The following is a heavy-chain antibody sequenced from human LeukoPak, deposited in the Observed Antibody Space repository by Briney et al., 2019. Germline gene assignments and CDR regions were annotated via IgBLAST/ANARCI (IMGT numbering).Heavy chain of an antibody. CDR3: AAQRGDAFDI. J-gene: IGHJ3*02. V-gene: IGHV1-69*13. CDR1: GGIFSSYA. CDR2: IIPIFGTA. D-gene: IGHD1-1*01. Sequence: VASVKVSCTASGGIFSSYAISWVRQAPGQGLEWMGGIIPIFGTANYAQKFQGRVTITADESTSTAYMELSSLRSEDAAVYYCAAQRGDAFDIWGQGTMVTVSS.